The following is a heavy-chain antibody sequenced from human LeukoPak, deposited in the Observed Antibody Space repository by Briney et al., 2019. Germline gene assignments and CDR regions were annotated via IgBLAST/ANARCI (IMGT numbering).Heavy chain of an antibody. CDR3: AKVRTTACYFDY. Sequence: PGGSLRLSCAASGFTFSSYAMSWVRQAPGKGLEWVSAISGSGGSTYYADSVRGRFTISRDNSKNTLYLQMNSLKAEDTAVYYCAKVRTTACYFDYWGQGTLVTVSS. CDR2: ISGSGGST. V-gene: IGHV3-23*01. J-gene: IGHJ4*02. D-gene: IGHD4-17*01. CDR1: GFTFSSYA.